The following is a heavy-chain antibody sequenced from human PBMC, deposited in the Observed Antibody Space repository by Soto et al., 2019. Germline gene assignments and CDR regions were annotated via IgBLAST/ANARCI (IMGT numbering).Heavy chain of an antibody. CDR1: GFIFIDYY. CDR2: ISSSGSTI. V-gene: IGHV3-11*01. J-gene: IGHJ5*02. Sequence: GGSLRLSCAASGFIFIDYYMSWIRQAPGKGLEWVSYISSSGSTIYYADSVKGRFTISRDNAKNSLYLQMNSLRAEDTAVYYCASAKPRDYDFWSGYYNWFDPWGQGTLVTVSS. CDR3: ASAKPRDYDFWSGYYNWFDP. D-gene: IGHD3-3*01.